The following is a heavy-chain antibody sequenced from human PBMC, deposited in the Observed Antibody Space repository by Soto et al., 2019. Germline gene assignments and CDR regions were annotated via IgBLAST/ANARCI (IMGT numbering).Heavy chain of an antibody. J-gene: IGHJ6*02. D-gene: IGHD3-10*01. CDR2: ITPILKTA. Sequence: QVQLVQSGAEVKKPGSSVKVSCKASGDTFSRYVISWVRQAPGQGLEWMGGITPILKTANYAQKFQNRVTIIADKSTSTVYMELSSLRSEDTAEYYCAGGQTHYYGSGSPMDVWCPATTVIVSS. CDR3: AGGQTHYYGSGSPMDV. CDR1: GDTFSRYV. V-gene: IGHV1-69*06.